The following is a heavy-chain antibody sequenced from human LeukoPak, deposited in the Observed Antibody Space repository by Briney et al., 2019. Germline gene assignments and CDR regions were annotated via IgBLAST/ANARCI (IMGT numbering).Heavy chain of an antibody. D-gene: IGHD3-22*01. J-gene: IGHJ4*02. Sequence: SETLSLTCTVSGASISSSTCYWDWTRQPPGKGLEWIGSIFYSGSTNYKSSLWSRITISIDTSKNQFSLKLNSVTAADTAVYYCARTCGRGTIDPGTSGFVDYWGQGTLVTVSS. CDR1: GASISSSTCY. CDR3: ARTCGRGTIDPGTSGFVDY. CDR2: IFYSGST. V-gene: IGHV4-39*01.